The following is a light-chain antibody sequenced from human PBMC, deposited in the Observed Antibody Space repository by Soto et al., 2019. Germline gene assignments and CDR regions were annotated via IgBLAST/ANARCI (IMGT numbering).Light chain of an antibody. CDR1: QSVSNNY. CDR3: QQYGSSPLYT. V-gene: IGKV3-20*01. CDR2: GAS. Sequence: EIVLTQSPGTLSLSPGERGTLSCRASQSVSNNYLAWYQRKPGQAPRLLIYGASSRATGIPDRFSGSGSGTDFTLTISRLEPEDFAVYYCQQYGSSPLYTFGRGTKLEIK. J-gene: IGKJ2*01.